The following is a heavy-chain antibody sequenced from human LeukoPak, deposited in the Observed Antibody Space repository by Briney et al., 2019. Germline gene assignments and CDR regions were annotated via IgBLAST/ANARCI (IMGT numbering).Heavy chain of an antibody. CDR2: VHSSGDI. J-gene: IGHJ4*02. Sequence: AQTLSLTCSVSGVSITSGSYYWGWIRQSAGKGLEWIGRVHSSGDIYHNAAFRSRAAVSGDASKNQFSLQLNSVTATDTAVYYCARGASPKDAVFFDYWGQGALITVSS. V-gene: IGHV4-61*02. D-gene: IGHD3-16*01. CDR3: ARGASPKDAVFFDY. CDR1: GVSITSGSYY.